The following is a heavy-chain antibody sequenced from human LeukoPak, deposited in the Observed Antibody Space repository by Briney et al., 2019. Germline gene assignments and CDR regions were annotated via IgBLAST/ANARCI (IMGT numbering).Heavy chain of an antibody. CDR1: GCSISSYY. V-gene: IGHV4-59*01. Sequence: PSETLSLTCTVSGCSISSYYWSWIRQPPGKGLELIGYIYYSGSTNYNPSLKSRVTISVDTSKNQFSLKLSPVIAADTAVYYCARDRTYYYDSSGYPGYYYGMDVWGQGTTVTVSS. CDR2: IYYSGST. J-gene: IGHJ6*02. CDR3: ARDRTYYYDSSGYPGYYYGMDV. D-gene: IGHD3-22*01.